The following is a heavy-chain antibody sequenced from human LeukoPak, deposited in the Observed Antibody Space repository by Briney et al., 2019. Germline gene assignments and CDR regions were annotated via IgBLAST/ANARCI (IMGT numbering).Heavy chain of an antibody. J-gene: IGHJ4*02. V-gene: IGHV1-8*02. CDR3: ARGPPNWGYDY. CDR1: GYTFTNYD. Sequence: ASVKVSCKASGYTFTNYDINWVRQATGQGLEWMGWMNPNSGNTGYAQKFQGRVTMTRDTSISTAYMELSSLRSDDTAVYYCARGPPNWGYDYWGPGTLVTVSS. D-gene: IGHD7-27*01. CDR2: MNPNSGNT.